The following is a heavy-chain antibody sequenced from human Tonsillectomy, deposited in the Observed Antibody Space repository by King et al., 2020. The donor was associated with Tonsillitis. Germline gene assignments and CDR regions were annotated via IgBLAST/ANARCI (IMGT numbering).Heavy chain of an antibody. CDR2: XTXGGXTT. V-gene: IGHV3-23*04. CDR1: RFTFSDYA. D-gene: IGHD6-19*01. J-gene: IGHJ4*02. CDR3: APCKQSSGWCYFEY. Sequence: VQLVESGGGLVQPGGSLRLSCAASRFTFSDYAMTWVRQAPGKGXXWXSXXTXGGXTTXSXDSVKGRFTISRDNXKNMLYLQMNSLRAEDTAIYYCAPCKQSSGWCYFEYWGQGTLVTVSS.